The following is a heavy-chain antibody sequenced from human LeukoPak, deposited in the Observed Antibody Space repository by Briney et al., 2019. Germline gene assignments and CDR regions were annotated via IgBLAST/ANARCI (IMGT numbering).Heavy chain of an antibody. Sequence: SETLSLTCTVSGGSISSYYWSWIRQPPGKGLEWIGYIYYSGSTTYNPSLKSRVTISVDTSKSQFSLRLSSVTAADTAVYYCARHDDGGGSFDYWGQGTLVTVSS. CDR1: GGSISSYY. J-gene: IGHJ4*02. V-gene: IGHV4-59*08. CDR2: IYYSGST. D-gene: IGHD1-26*01. CDR3: ARHDDGGGSFDY.